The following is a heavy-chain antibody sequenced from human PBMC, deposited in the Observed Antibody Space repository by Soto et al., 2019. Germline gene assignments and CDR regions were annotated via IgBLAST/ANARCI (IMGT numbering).Heavy chain of an antibody. CDR2: IYWDVDK. V-gene: IGHV2-5*02. CDR3: AHKGGRGAAMDV. Sequence: QITLKESGPPLVKPTQTLTLTCTFSGFSVSTSGEGVAWIRQPPGMALEWLALIYWDVDKRYSPFLQSRDTLTKDPSKNQVGLTMTNMDPVDTATYYCAHKGGRGAAMDVWGQGTTVTVS. D-gene: IGHD2-15*01. J-gene: IGHJ6*02. CDR1: GFSVSTSGEG.